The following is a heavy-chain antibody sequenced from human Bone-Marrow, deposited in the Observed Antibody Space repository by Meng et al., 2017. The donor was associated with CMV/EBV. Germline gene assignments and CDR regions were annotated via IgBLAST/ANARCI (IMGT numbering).Heavy chain of an antibody. CDR1: EFIFSKCV. J-gene: IGHJ6*02. V-gene: IGHV3-30*04. CDR3: ASRREKLFGSVMGHYYYDIDT. CDR2: ISNDGWSK. D-gene: IGHD3-3*01. Sequence: GGSLRLSCAASEFIFSKCVLDWVRRARGKGLEWVAVISNDGWSKFFGDSVKGRFTVSRDNSKNILYLQLNSLRPEDTAVYYCASRREKLFGSVMGHYYYDIDTWGQGTTVTVSS.